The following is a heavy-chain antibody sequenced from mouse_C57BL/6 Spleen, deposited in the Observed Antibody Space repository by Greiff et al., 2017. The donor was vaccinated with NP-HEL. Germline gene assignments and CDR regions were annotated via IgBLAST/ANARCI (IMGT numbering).Heavy chain of an antibody. J-gene: IGHJ2*01. CDR1: GYTFTEYT. D-gene: IGHD2-9*01. CDR3: ARHEESYYGYDGDYFDY. CDR2: FYPGSGSI. Sequence: QVQLQQSGAELVKPGASVKLSCKASGYTFTEYTIHWVKQRSGQGLEWIGWFYPGSGSIKYNEKFKDKATLTADKSSSTVYMELSRLTSEDSAVYFCARHEESYYGYDGDYFDYWGQGTTLTVSS. V-gene: IGHV1-62-2*01.